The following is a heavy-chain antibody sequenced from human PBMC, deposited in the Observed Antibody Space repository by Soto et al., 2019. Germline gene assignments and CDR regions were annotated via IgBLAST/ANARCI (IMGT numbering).Heavy chain of an antibody. D-gene: IGHD3-10*01. CDR1: GGSISSSSYY. CDR2: IYYSGST. V-gene: IGHV4-39*01. J-gene: IGHJ4*02. Sequence: SETLSLTCTVSGGSISSSSYYWGWIRQPPGKGLEWIGSIYYSGSTYYNPSLKSRVTISVDTSKNQFSLKLSSVTAADTAVYYCARLSTDYYGSGIADYWGQGTLVTVSS. CDR3: ARLSTDYYGSGIADY.